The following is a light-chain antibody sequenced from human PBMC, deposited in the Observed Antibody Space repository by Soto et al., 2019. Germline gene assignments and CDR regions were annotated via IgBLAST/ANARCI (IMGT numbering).Light chain of an antibody. V-gene: IGKV3-20*01. CDR2: GAS. J-gene: IGKJ1*01. CDR1: QSVSSSY. Sequence: EIVLTQSPGTLSLSPGERATLSCRASQSVSSSYLAWYQQKPGQAPRLLIYGASSRATGIPDRFSGSGSGTDFTLTINRLEPEDFATYFCQQGYNIPRATFGQGTKVEIK. CDR3: QQGYNIPRAT.